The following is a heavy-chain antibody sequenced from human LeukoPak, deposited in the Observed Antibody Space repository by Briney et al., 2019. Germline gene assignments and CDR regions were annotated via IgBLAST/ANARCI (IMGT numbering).Heavy chain of an antibody. Sequence: GGSLGLSCAASGFTFSSYWMHWVRQAPGKGLVWVSRINSDGSSTSYADSVKGRFTISRDNAKNTLYLQMNSLRAEDTAVYYCARALGQWLVFELWGQGTLVTVSS. CDR3: ARALGQWLVFEL. CDR1: GFTFSSYW. CDR2: INSDGSST. D-gene: IGHD6-19*01. J-gene: IGHJ4*02. V-gene: IGHV3-74*01.